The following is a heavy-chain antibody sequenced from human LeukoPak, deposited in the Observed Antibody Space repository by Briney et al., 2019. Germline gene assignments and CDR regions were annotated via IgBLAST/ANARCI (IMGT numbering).Heavy chain of an antibody. CDR1: GDSIRSSSYY. CDR2: FYYSGST. Sequence: SETLSLTXTVSGDSIRSSSYYWRWIRQPPGKGLDWIGSFYYSGSTYYNPSLKSRVTISVDTSKNQFSLKLSSVTAADTPVYYCARHSVYESSTYWGQGTLVTVSS. V-gene: IGHV4-39*01. CDR3: ARHSVYESSTY. J-gene: IGHJ4*02. D-gene: IGHD3-22*01.